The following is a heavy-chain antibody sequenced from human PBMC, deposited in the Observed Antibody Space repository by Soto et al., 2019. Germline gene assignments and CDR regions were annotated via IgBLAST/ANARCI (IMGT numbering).Heavy chain of an antibody. J-gene: IGHJ4*02. Sequence: GGSLRLSCAASGFTLDDYAMHWVRQAPGKGLEWVSGISWNSGSIGYADSVKGRFTISRDNAKNSLYLQMNSLRSEDTALYYCAKDMGYDLSPLGYFDYWGPGXLVTVSS. CDR3: AKDMGYDLSPLGYFDY. V-gene: IGHV3-9*01. D-gene: IGHD5-12*01. CDR2: ISWNSGSI. CDR1: GFTLDDYA.